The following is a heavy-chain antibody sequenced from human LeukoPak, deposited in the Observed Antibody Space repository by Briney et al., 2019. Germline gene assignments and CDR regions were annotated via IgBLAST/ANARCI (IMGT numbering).Heavy chain of an antibody. Sequence: GGSLRLSCAASGFTFSSYSMNWVRQAPGKGLEWVSSISSSSSYIYYADSVKGRFTISRDNAKNSLFLQMNSLRAEDTAVYSCARSPSGWSYYYYMDVWGKGTTVTVSS. V-gene: IGHV3-21*01. J-gene: IGHJ6*03. CDR1: GFTFSSYS. CDR2: ISSSSSYI. CDR3: ARSPSGWSYYYYMDV. D-gene: IGHD6-19*01.